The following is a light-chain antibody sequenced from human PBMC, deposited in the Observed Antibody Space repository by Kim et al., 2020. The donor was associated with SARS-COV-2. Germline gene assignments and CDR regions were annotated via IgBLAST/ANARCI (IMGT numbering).Light chain of an antibody. J-gene: IGLJ2*01. CDR2: DVN. CDR3: SSYTSRTTVV. V-gene: IGLV2-14*03. Sequence: GQSITISCPGTSSDVGGYNYVSWYQQHPGKAPKPMIYDVNNRPSGVSNRFSGSKSGNTASLTISGLQAEDEADYYCSSYTSRTTVVFGGGTQLTVL. CDR1: SSDVGGYNY.